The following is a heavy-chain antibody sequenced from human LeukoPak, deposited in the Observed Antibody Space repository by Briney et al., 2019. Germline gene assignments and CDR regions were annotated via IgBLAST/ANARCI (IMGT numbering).Heavy chain of an antibody. CDR3: ARDWKTNSFDY. Sequence: GRSLRLSCAASGFTFSSYGMHWVRQAPGKGLEWVAVIYYDGSNIYYADYVKGRFTISRDISKNTLYLQMDSLRAEDTAIYYCARDWKTNSFDYWGQGTLVTASS. V-gene: IGHV3-33*08. CDR1: GFTFSSYG. CDR2: IYYDGSNI. J-gene: IGHJ4*02. D-gene: IGHD1-1*01.